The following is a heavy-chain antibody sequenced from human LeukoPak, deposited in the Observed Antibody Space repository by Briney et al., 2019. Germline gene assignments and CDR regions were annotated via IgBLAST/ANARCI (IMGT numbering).Heavy chain of an antibody. V-gene: IGHV3-23*01. D-gene: IGHD3-22*01. Sequence: GGSLRLSCAASRFTFSSYAMNWVRQAPGKGLEWVSAISGSGGSTYYADSVEGRFTISRDNSKNTLYLQMNSLRAEDTAVYYCAKDHYYDSSGQLGDYWGQGTLVTVSS. CDR3: AKDHYYDSSGQLGDY. J-gene: IGHJ4*02. CDR1: RFTFSSYA. CDR2: ISGSGGST.